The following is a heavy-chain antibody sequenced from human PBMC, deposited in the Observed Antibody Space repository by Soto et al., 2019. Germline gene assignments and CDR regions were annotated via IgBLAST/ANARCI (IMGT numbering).Heavy chain of an antibody. D-gene: IGHD1-26*01. CDR1: GGSISSYY. CDR2: IYYSGST. CDR3: ARLIVGATLVDY. V-gene: IGHV4-59*01. J-gene: IGHJ4*02. Sequence: QVQLQESGPGLVKPSETLSLTCTVSGGSISSYYWSWIRQPPGKGLEWIGYIYYSGSTNYNPSLKSRVTISLDTSKNQFSLKLSSVTAEDTAVYYCARLIVGATLVDYWGQGTLVTVSS.